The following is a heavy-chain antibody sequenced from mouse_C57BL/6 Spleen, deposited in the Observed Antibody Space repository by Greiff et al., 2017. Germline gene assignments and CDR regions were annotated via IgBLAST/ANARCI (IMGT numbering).Heavy chain of an antibody. CDR3: ARPTVVAMDFDV. J-gene: IGHJ1*03. CDR2: INPSTGGT. CDR1: GYSFTGYY. V-gene: IGHV1-42*01. Sequence: VQLQQSGPELVKPGASVKISCKASGYSFTGYYMNWVKHSPEKSLEWIGEINPSTGGTTYNQKFKDKTTLTVAKSSSTAYMQHKSLTSEDSAVYYCARPTVVAMDFDVWGTGTTVTVSS. D-gene: IGHD1-1*01.